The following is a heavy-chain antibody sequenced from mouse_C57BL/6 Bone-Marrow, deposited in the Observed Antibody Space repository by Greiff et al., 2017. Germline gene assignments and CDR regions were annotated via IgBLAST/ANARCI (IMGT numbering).Heavy chain of an antibody. CDR1: GYTFTSYW. Sequence: QVQLQQPGAELVMPGASVKLSCTASGYTFTSYWMHWVKQRPGQGLEWIGEIDPSDSSTNYTQTFKGKSTLTVDKSSSTAYMQLSSLTSEDSAVYYCARERIYYYGSSQYYYAMDYWGQGTSVTVSS. CDR2: IDPSDSST. CDR3: ARERIYYYGSSQYYYAMDY. J-gene: IGHJ4*01. D-gene: IGHD1-1*01. V-gene: IGHV1-69*01.